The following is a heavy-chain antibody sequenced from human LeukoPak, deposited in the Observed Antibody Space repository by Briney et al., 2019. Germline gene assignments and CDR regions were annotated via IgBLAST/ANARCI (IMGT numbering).Heavy chain of an antibody. J-gene: IGHJ4*02. CDR3: ARGSPGIAAAGLDY. CDR1: GYIFTTYS. D-gene: IGHD6-13*01. Sequence: ASVKVSCKVSGYIFTTYSMNWVRQAPGQGLEWMGWINTNTGNPTYAQGFTGRFVFSLDTSVSTAYLQISSLKAEDTAVYYCARGSPGIAAAGLDYWGQGTLVTVSS. CDR2: INTNTGNP. V-gene: IGHV7-4-1*02.